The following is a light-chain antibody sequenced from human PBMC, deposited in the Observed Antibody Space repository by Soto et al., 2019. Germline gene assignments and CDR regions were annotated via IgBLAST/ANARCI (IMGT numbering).Light chain of an antibody. CDR2: GAS. Sequence: EIVLTQSPATLSVSPGERATLSCRASQGVFSNLAWYQQKHGQAPRLLIYGASTRASAIPARFSGRGSGTDFTLTISRLQSEDFAVYFCHQYHNWPRTFGQGTKVDVK. CDR1: QGVFSN. V-gene: IGKV3D-15*01. CDR3: HQYHNWPRT. J-gene: IGKJ1*01.